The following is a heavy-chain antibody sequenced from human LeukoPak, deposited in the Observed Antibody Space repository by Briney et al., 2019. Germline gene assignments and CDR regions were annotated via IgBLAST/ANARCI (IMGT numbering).Heavy chain of an antibody. D-gene: IGHD2-2*01. CDR1: GGSISSGGYY. CDR3: ASSIVVVPAAFDY. Sequence: SQTLSLTCTVSGGSISSGGYYWSWIRQHPGKGLEWIGYIYYSGSTYYNPSLKGRVTISVDTSKNQFSLKLSSVTAADTAVYYCASSIVVVPAAFDYWGQGTLVTVSS. CDR2: IYYSGST. J-gene: IGHJ4*02. V-gene: IGHV4-31*03.